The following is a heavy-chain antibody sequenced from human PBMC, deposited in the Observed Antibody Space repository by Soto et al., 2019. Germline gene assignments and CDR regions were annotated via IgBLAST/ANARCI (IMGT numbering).Heavy chain of an antibody. D-gene: IGHD3-3*01. J-gene: IGHJ3*02. CDR1: GFTFSSYA. Sequence: EVQLLESGGGLVQPGGSLRLSCAASGFTFSSYAMSWVRQAPGKGLEWVSAISGSGGSTYYADSVKGRFTISRDNSKNTLYLQMNSLRAEDTAVYYCAKASSITIFGVVTSDAFDIWGQGTMVTVSS. CDR3: AKASSITIFGVVTSDAFDI. CDR2: ISGSGGST. V-gene: IGHV3-23*01.